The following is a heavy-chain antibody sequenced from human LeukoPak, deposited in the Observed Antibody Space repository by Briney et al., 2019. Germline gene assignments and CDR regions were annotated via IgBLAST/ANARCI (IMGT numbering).Heavy chain of an antibody. Sequence: SETLSLTCTVSGGSISSYYWSWIRQPPGKGLEWIGYIYYSGNTNYNPSLKSRVTISVDTSKNQFSLKLSSVTAADTAVYYCARLTSSYYYDSSGYWLDYWGQGTLVTVSS. D-gene: IGHD3-22*01. CDR3: ARLTSSYYYDSSGYWLDY. CDR2: IYYSGNT. CDR1: GGSISSYY. J-gene: IGHJ4*02. V-gene: IGHV4-59*01.